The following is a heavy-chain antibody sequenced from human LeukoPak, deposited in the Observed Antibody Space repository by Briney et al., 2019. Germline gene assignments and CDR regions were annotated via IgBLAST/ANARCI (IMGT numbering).Heavy chain of an antibody. D-gene: IGHD1-26*01. J-gene: IGHJ4*02. V-gene: IGHV3-53*01. Sequence: GGSLRLSCAASGFTVSGDYMSWVRQAPGKGLEWVSVLYSGGNTYYADSVKGRFTISRDNSKNTLYLHMNSESAEDTAVYYCARSSGNYLYFDYWGQGTLVTVSS. CDR2: LYSGGNT. CDR3: ARSSGNYLYFDY. CDR1: GFTVSGDY.